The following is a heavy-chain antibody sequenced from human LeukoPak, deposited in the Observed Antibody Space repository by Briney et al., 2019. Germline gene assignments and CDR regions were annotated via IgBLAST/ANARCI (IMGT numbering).Heavy chain of an antibody. Sequence: GGSLRLSCAASGFTFSSYGMHWVRQAPGKGLEWVAFIRYDGSNKYYADSVKGRFTISRDNSKNTLYLQMNSLRAEDTAVYYCASSSGVAAYNWFDPWGQGTLVTVSS. V-gene: IGHV3-30*02. J-gene: IGHJ5*02. D-gene: IGHD2-15*01. CDR3: ASSSGVAAYNWFDP. CDR1: GFTFSSYG. CDR2: IRYDGSNK.